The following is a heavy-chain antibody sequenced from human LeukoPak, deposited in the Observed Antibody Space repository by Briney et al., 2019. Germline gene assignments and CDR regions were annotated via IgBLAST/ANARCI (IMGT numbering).Heavy chain of an antibody. D-gene: IGHD6-19*01. CDR3: ARDSALHRESGWYGY. V-gene: IGHV1-2*02. Sequence: AAVKVSCKASGYTFTGYYMHWVRQTPGQGLEWMGWINPNSGGTNYAQKFQGRVTMTRDTSISTAYMELSRLRSDDTAVYYCARDSALHRESGWYGYWGQGTLVTVSS. CDR2: INPNSGGT. J-gene: IGHJ4*02. CDR1: GYTFTGYY.